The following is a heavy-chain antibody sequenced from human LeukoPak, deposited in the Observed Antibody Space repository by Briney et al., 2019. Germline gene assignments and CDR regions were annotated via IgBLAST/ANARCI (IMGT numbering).Heavy chain of an antibody. V-gene: IGHV4-34*01. CDR2: INHSGST. J-gene: IGHJ6*03. CDR3: ARTRHAVIVARFCYRDV. D-gene: IGHD3-22*01. Sequence: LKPSEPLSLTCAVYGGSFSGYYWSWIRQHPGKGLGWIGAINHSGSTNYNPSLKSRVTISVDTSKNQFSLKLSSVTAADTAVYYCARTRHAVIVARFCYRDVWGKGTTVTVSS. CDR1: GGSFSGYY.